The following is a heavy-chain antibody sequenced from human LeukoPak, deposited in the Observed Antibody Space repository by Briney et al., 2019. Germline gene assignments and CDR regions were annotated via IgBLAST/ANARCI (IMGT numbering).Heavy chain of an antibody. D-gene: IGHD1-26*01. Sequence: SETLSLTCAVSGGSISSGYWWSWVRQPPMKGLEWIGEIIDSGSTNYNPSLKGRITISLDKTKNQFSLNVNSVTAADTAVYYCARGRSNYYGMDVWGQGTTVTVSS. CDR1: GGSISSGYW. J-gene: IGHJ6*02. V-gene: IGHV4-4*02. CDR2: IIDSGST. CDR3: ARGRSNYYGMDV.